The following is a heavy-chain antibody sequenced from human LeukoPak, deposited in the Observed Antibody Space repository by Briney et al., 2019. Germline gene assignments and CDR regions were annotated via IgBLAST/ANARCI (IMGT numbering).Heavy chain of an antibody. CDR1: GFTFSSYA. Sequence: QPGGSLRVSCAASGFTFSSYAMNWVRQAPGKGLEWVSGISGSGGSTSYADSVKGRFTISRDNSKNTLYLQMNSLRAEDTAVYYCAKDRNYYGSGSSNWFDPWGQGTLVTVSS. CDR3: AKDRNYYGSGSSNWFDP. D-gene: IGHD3-10*01. V-gene: IGHV3-23*01. J-gene: IGHJ5*02. CDR2: ISGSGGST.